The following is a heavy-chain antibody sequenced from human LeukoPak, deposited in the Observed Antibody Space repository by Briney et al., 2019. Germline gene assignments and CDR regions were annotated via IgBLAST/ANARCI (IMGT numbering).Heavy chain of an antibody. D-gene: IGHD3-16*01. CDR1: GSSIVSYD. CDR2: IYTGDIT. CDR3: ARGQPGLVHFDY. V-gene: IGHV4-4*07. J-gene: IGHJ4*02. Sequence: SETLSLTCTVSGSSIVSYDWTWIRQPAGKGLEWIGRIYTGDITQYNPSLKSRLTMSVDTSKNQFSLKLSSVTAADTAIYFCARGQPGLVHFDYWGQGTLVTVSS.